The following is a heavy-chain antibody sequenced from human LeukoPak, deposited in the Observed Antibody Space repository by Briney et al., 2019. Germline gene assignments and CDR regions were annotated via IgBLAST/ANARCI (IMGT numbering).Heavy chain of an antibody. CDR1: GYTFTSYY. CDR3: ARELSSGDWAHFDY. D-gene: IGHD2-21*02. CDR2: INPSGGST. Sequence: ASVKVSCKASGYTFTSYYMHWVRQAPGQGLEWMGIINPSGGSTSYAQKFQGRVAMARDMSTSTVYMELSSLRSEDTAVYYCARELSSGDWAHFDYWGQGTLVTVSS. V-gene: IGHV1-46*01. J-gene: IGHJ4*02.